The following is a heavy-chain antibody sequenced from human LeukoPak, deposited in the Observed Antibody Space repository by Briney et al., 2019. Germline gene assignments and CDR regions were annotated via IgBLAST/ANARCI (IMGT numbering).Heavy chain of an antibody. CDR2: MNPNSGNT. V-gene: IGHV1-8*01. Sequence: ASVKVSCKASGYTFTSYDINWVRQATGQGLEWMGWMNPNSGNTGYAQKFQGRVTMTRNTSISTAYMELSRLRSDDTAVYYCARAGGTYYGSGSYREADFDYWGQGTLVTVSS. D-gene: IGHD3-10*01. CDR1: GYTFTSYD. J-gene: IGHJ4*02. CDR3: ARAGGTYYGSGSYREADFDY.